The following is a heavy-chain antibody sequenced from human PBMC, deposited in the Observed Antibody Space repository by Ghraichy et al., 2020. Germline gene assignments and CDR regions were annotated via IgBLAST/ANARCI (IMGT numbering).Heavy chain of an antibody. Sequence: SQTLSLTCTVSGGSISSYYWSWIRQPAGKGLEWIGRIYTSGSTNYNPSLKSRVTMSVDTSKNQFSLKLSSVTAADTAVYYCARSLDYIRSYYFDYWGQGTLVTVSS. V-gene: IGHV4-4*07. CDR2: IYTSGST. D-gene: IGHD4-11*01. J-gene: IGHJ4*02. CDR3: ARSLDYIRSYYFDY. CDR1: GGSISSYY.